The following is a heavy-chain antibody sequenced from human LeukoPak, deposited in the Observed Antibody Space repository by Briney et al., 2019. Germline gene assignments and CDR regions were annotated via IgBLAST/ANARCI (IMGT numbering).Heavy chain of an antibody. V-gene: IGHV3-49*03. CDR2: IRSKAYGGTT. D-gene: IGHD2-2*01. J-gene: IGHJ6*02. Sequence: PGGSLRLSCTASGFTFGDYAMSWFRQAPGKGLEWVGFIRSKAYGGTTEYAASVKGRFTISRDDSKSIAYLQMNSLKTEDTAVYYCTRDAYCSSTSCEGEDYYYYYGMDVWGQGTTVTVSS. CDR1: GFTFGDYA. CDR3: TRDAYCSSTSCEGEDYYYYYGMDV.